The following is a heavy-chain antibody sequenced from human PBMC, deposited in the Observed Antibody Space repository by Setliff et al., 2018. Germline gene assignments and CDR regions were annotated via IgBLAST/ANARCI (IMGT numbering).Heavy chain of an antibody. CDR1: GGSISSGSYY. V-gene: IGHV4-61*09. D-gene: IGHD3-3*01. Sequence: LSLTCTVSGGSISSGSYYWSWIRQPAGKGLEWIGHIYTSGSTNYNPSLKSRVTISVGTSKNQFSLKLSSVTAADTAVYYCARHGLQFLEWLSAFDYWGQGTLVTVSS. J-gene: IGHJ4*02. CDR2: IYTSGST. CDR3: ARHGLQFLEWLSAFDY.